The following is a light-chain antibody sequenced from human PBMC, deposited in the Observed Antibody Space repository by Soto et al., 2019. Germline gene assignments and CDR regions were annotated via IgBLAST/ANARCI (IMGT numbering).Light chain of an antibody. CDR3: QKYNSASFT. Sequence: DIQMTHSPSSLSASVGDRVTITCRARQGISNYLAWYQQKPVKVPKLLLYAASTLQSGDPSRFGGSGSGTDFTLNISSLQTEDVATYYWQKYNSASFTFGPGTEVYIK. CDR1: QGISNY. J-gene: IGKJ3*01. CDR2: AAS. V-gene: IGKV1-27*01.